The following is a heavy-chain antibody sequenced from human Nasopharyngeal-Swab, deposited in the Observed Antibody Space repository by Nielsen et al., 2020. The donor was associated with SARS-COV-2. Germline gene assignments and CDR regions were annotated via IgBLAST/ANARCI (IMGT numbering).Heavy chain of an antibody. V-gene: IGHV4-34*01. D-gene: IGHD2-2*01. CDR1: GGSFSGYY. J-gene: IGHJ5*02. CDR3: ARGPRAYCSSTSCYNWFDP. Sequence: SETLSLTCAVSGGSFSGYYWSWIRQPPGKGLEWIGEINHSGSTNYNPSLKSRVTISVDKSKNQFSLKLSSVTAADTAVYYCARGPRAYCSSTSCYNWFDPWGQGTPITVSS. CDR2: INHSGST.